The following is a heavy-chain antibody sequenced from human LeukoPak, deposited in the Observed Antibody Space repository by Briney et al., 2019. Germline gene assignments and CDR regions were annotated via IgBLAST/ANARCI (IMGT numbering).Heavy chain of an antibody. Sequence: PGGSLRLSCAASGFTFNSFAMNWVRQAPGKGLEWVSSISGSDGSSHYADFVKGRFTISRDNSKNTLLLQMNSLRAEDTAVYYCAKSLGVGGYTRYKGFDQWGQGTLVTVSS. CDR3: AKSLGVGGYTRYKGFDQ. CDR2: ISGSDGSS. D-gene: IGHD3-16*02. J-gene: IGHJ4*02. CDR1: GFTFNSFA. V-gene: IGHV3-23*01.